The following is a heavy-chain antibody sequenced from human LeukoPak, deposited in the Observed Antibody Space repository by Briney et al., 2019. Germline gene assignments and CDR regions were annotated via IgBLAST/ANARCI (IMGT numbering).Heavy chain of an antibody. CDR2: IKHDGSDK. CDR3: ARARRPDGVVPAARYMDV. Sequence: GGSLRLSCAASGFAFSTYWMSWVRQAPGKGLEWVAYIKHDGSDKYHVDSVRGRFTISRDNSKNSLYLQMNSLRADDTAVYYCARARRPDGVVPAARYMDVWGKGTTVTVSS. CDR1: GFAFSTYW. V-gene: IGHV3-7*01. J-gene: IGHJ6*03. D-gene: IGHD2-2*01.